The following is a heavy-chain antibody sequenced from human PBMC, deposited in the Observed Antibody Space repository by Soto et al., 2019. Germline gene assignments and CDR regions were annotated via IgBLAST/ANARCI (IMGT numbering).Heavy chain of an antibody. CDR3: ARTNRILDALDI. Sequence: KGLEWVSYISSSSSPIYYADSVRGRFTISRDNAKNSLYLQMNSLRAEDTAVYYCARTNRILDALDIWVQGTMVTVSS. V-gene: IGHV3-48*01. D-gene: IGHD2-15*01. CDR2: ISSSSSPI. J-gene: IGHJ3*02.